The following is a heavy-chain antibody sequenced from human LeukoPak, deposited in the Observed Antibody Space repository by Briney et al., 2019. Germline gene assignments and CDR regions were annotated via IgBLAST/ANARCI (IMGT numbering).Heavy chain of an antibody. J-gene: IGHJ4*02. V-gene: IGHV3-23*01. CDR2: IRGTVASR. Sequence: GRSLRVSCAASGFTFNAYALSWVRQAPGKGLEWVSAIRGTVASRYYADSVKGRFTISRDNSKSTLYLQMNSLRAEDTAIYYCAKGVRFLDWWMLDYWGQGSLVTVSS. CDR1: GFTFNAYA. D-gene: IGHD3-9*01. CDR3: AKGVRFLDWWMLDY.